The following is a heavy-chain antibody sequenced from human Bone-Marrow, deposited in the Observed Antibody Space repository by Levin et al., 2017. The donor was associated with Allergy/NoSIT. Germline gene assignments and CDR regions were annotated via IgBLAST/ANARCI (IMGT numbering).Heavy chain of an antibody. D-gene: IGHD3-10*01. CDR1: GGSFSGYY. Sequence: SETLSLTCAVYGGSFSGYYWSWIRQPPGKGLEWIGEINHSGSTNYNPSLKSRVTISVDTSKNQFSLKLSSVTAADTAVYYCARAHRIYYGSGSYYNGWFDPWGQGTLVTVSS. J-gene: IGHJ5*02. V-gene: IGHV4-34*01. CDR3: ARAHRIYYGSGSYYNGWFDP. CDR2: INHSGST.